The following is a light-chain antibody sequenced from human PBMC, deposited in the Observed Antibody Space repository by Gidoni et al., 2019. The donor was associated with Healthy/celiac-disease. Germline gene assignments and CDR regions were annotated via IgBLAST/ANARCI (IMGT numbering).Light chain of an antibody. CDR2: DAS. V-gene: IGKV3-11*01. Sequence: EIVLTQSPATLSLSPGERATLSCRASQSVSSYLAWYKQKPGQAPRLLIYDASNRATGIPARFSGSGSGTDFTLTISSIEPEDLAVYYCQQRSNWQLTFGGGTKVEIK. CDR3: QQRSNWQLT. CDR1: QSVSSY. J-gene: IGKJ4*01.